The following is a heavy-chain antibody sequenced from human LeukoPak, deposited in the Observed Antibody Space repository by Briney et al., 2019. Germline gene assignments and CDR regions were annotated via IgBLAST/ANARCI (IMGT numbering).Heavy chain of an antibody. V-gene: IGHV3-30*02. CDR3: ARDYYGSGSYLGL. CDR2: IRYDGSIK. D-gene: IGHD3-10*01. CDR1: GFTFSNYG. Sequence: GGSLRLSCAASGFTFSNYGMHWVRQAPGRGLEWVAFIRYDGSIKYYADSVKGRFTISRDNSKNTLYLQMNSLRAEDTAVYYCARDYYGSGSYLGLWGQGTLVTVSS. J-gene: IGHJ4*02.